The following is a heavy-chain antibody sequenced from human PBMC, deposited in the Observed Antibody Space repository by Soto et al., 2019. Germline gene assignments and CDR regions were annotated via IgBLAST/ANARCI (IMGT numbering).Heavy chain of an antibody. D-gene: IGHD5-12*01. Sequence: EVQLVESGGGLVQPGRSLRLSCAASGFTFDDYAMLWVRQAPGKGLEWVSGISWNSGSIGYADSVKGRFTISRDNAKNSLYLQMNSLRAEDTALYYCAKGQSLVATRPWYFDLWGRGTLVTVSS. J-gene: IGHJ2*01. CDR3: AKGQSLVATRPWYFDL. CDR1: GFTFDDYA. CDR2: ISWNSGSI. V-gene: IGHV3-9*01.